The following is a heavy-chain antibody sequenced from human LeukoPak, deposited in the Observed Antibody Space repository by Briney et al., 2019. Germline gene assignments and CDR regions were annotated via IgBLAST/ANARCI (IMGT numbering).Heavy chain of an antibody. CDR3: AKDRRAGSYDY. V-gene: IGHV3-23*01. CDR1: GFTFSDYD. Sequence: PGGSLRLSCAASGFTFSDYDMSWVRQAPGKGLEWVSVISSSGGSTYYADSVKGRFTISRDNSKNTLYLQMNSLRAEDTAVYYCAKDRRAGSYDYWGQGTLVTVSS. D-gene: IGHD3-10*01. CDR2: ISSSGGST. J-gene: IGHJ4*02.